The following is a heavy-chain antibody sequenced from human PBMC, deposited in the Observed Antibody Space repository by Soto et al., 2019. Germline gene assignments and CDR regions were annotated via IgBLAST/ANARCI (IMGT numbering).Heavy chain of an antibody. D-gene: IGHD3-10*01. Sequence: GASVKVSCKASGGTFSSYAISWVRQAPGQVLEWMGGIIPMSGTANYAQKFQGRVAISVDESTRAAYMELSSLTSEDTAMYYCARENYYGSGSYYRDAFDIWGQGTMVTVSS. CDR1: GGTFSSYA. CDR2: IIPMSGTA. J-gene: IGHJ3*02. CDR3: ARENYYGSGSYYRDAFDI. V-gene: IGHV1-69*01.